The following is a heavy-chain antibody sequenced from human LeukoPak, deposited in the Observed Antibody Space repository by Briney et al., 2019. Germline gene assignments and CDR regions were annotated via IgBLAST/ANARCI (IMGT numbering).Heavy chain of an antibody. CDR3: ARGSYGDYAFDH. V-gene: IGHV1-18*01. D-gene: IGHD4-17*01. J-gene: IGHJ4*02. CDR1: GYTFTSYG. CDR2: ISVYYGNT. Sequence: ASVKVSCKASGYTFTSYGISWVRQAPGQGPEWMGWISVYYGNTKYAQKLQGRVTMTTDTSTSTAYMGLRSLRSDDTAAYYCARGSYGDYAFDHWGQGTLVTVSS.